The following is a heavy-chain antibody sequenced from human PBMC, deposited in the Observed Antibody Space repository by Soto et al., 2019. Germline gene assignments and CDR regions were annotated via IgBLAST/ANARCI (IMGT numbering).Heavy chain of an antibody. Sequence: QVQLVESGGGVVQPGESLRLSCAASGFTFSSHGLYWVRQAPGKGLEWVAVIWYDGSYKYYGDSVKGRFTVSRDNSKNTVYLQMNSLRAEDTALYYCARERGDGFNLDSWGQGTLVTVSS. J-gene: IGHJ4*02. D-gene: IGHD3-10*01. CDR3: ARERGDGFNLDS. CDR1: GFTFSSHG. CDR2: IWYDGSYK. V-gene: IGHV3-33*01.